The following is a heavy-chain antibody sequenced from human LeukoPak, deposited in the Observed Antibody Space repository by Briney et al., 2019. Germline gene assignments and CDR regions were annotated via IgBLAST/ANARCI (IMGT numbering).Heavy chain of an antibody. D-gene: IGHD3-3*01. V-gene: IGHV3-30*02. Sequence: GGSLRLSCAASGFTFSSYAMHWVRQAPGKGLEWVAFIRFDGTSEFYADSVKARFTISRDNSQNTVSLQLNNLRIEDTALYYCAKTSLSDPSGHYYYMDVWGKGTTVTISS. CDR3: AKTSLSDPSGHYYYMDV. CDR1: GFTFSSYA. J-gene: IGHJ6*03. CDR2: IRFDGTSE.